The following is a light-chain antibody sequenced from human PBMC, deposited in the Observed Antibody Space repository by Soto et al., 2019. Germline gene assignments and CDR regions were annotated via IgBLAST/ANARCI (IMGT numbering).Light chain of an antibody. CDR3: QQYETFSGT. CDR1: QSVSGW. J-gene: IGKJ1*01. CDR2: DAS. Sequence: DIQMTQSPSTLSASVGDTVTVTCRASQSVSGWLAWYQQKPGKAPKLLIYDASALPRGVPSRFSGSGSGTKTTLTSASLQPDDFPTYYCQQYETFSGTCGPGTKVDIK. V-gene: IGKV1-5*01.